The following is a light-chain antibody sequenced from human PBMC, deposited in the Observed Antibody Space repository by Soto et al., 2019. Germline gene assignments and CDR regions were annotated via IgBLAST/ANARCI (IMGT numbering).Light chain of an antibody. J-gene: IGKJ1*01. CDR3: QQYNSPPWT. Sequence: EIVMTQSPATLSVSPGERATLSCRASQSVSSNLAWYQQKPGQAPRLLIYGASTRATGIPARFSGSGSGTEFTLTISSLQSEDFAVYYCQQYNSPPWTFGQGTKVEIK. CDR1: QSVSSN. CDR2: GAS. V-gene: IGKV3-15*01.